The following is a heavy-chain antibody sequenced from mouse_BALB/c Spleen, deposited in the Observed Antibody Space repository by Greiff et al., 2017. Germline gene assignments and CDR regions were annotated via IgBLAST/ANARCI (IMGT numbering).Heavy chain of an antibody. J-gene: IGHJ4*01. D-gene: IGHD2-10*02. V-gene: IGHV1-20*02. Sequence: EVQLQQSGPELVKPGASVKISCKASGYSFTGYFMNWVMQSHGKSLEWIGRINPYNGDTFYNQKFKGKATLTVDKSSSTAHMELRSLASEDSAVYYCARRGYERDYYAMDYWGQGTSVTVSS. CDR1: GYSFTGYF. CDR3: ARRGYERDYYAMDY. CDR2: INPYNGDT.